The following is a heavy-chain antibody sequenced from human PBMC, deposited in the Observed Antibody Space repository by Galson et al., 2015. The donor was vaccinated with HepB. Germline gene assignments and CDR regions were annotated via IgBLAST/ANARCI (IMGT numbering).Heavy chain of an antibody. CDR2: ISYDGTYK. D-gene: IGHD3-10*01. CDR3: AGGSGRYHNPYYFYVMNR. J-gene: IGHJ6*02. V-gene: IGHV3-30*03. Sequence: SLRLSCAASGFSFSAYGMHWVRQAPGKGLEWVAAISYDGTYKDYADSVKGRFTISRDNAKNTLYLQMNSLRAEDTALYYCAGGSGRYHNPYYFYVMNRRGQGATATVSS. CDR1: GFSFSAYG.